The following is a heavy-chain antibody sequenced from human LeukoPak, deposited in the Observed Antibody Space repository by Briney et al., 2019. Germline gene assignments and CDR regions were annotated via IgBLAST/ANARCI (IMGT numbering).Heavy chain of an antibody. J-gene: IGHJ4*02. V-gene: IGHV4-39*07. CDR1: GGSISSSSYY. Sequence: TSETLSLTCTVSGGSISSSSYYGGWIRQPPGKGLEWIGEINHSGSTNYNPSLKSRVTISIDTSKNQFSLKLSSVTAADTALYYCARGPGTWYYYWGQGTLVTVSS. D-gene: IGHD6-13*01. CDR3: ARGPGTWYYY. CDR2: INHSGST.